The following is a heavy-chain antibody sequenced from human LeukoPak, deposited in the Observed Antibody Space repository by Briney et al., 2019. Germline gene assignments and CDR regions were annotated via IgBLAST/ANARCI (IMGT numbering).Heavy chain of an antibody. V-gene: IGHV3-48*02. J-gene: IGHJ4*02. CDR3: AREPSYSSSLDY. CDR2: ITASGTAM. Sequence: GGSLRLSCAASGFTFSSYSMNWVRQAPGKGLEWVSHITASGTAMFYADSVKGRFTISRDNAKNSLYLQMNSLRDEDTAVYYCAREPSYSSSLDYWGQGTLVTVSS. D-gene: IGHD6-6*01. CDR1: GFTFSSYS.